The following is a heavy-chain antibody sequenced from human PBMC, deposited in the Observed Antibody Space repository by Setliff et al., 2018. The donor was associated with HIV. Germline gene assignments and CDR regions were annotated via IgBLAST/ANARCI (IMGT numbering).Heavy chain of an antibody. J-gene: IGHJ4*02. D-gene: IGHD1-26*01. CDR3: APLVGATGAPSY. CDR1: GFTFSSYE. V-gene: IGHV3-48*03. CDR2: TSTSGNRI. Sequence: GGSLRLSCAASGFTFSSYEMNWVRQAPGKGLEWVSYTSTSGNRIHYADSMKGRFIISRDNAKNSLYLQMDSLRAEDTAVYYCAPLVGATGAPSYWGQGTLVTVSS.